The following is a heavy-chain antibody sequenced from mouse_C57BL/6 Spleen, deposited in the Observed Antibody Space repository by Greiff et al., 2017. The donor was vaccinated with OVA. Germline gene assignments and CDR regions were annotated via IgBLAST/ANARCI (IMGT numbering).Heavy chain of an antibody. V-gene: IGHV1-52*01. J-gene: IGHJ4*01. CDR2: IDPSDSET. CDR3: ARIGSNDSVYAMDY. D-gene: IGHD2-12*01. CDR1: GYTFTSYW. Sequence: QVQLQQPGAELVRPGSSVKLSCKASGYTFTSYWMHWVKQRPIQGLEWIGNIDPSDSETHYNQKFKDKATLTVDKSSSTAYMQLSSLTSEDSAVYYCARIGSNDSVYAMDYWGQGTSVTVSS.